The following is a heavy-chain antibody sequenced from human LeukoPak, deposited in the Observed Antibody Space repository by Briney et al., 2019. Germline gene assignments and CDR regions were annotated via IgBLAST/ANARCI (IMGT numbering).Heavy chain of an antibody. D-gene: IGHD3-22*01. V-gene: IGHV3-30*04. J-gene: IGHJ4*02. CDR1: GFTFSSYV. CDR2: VSYDGSN. Sequence: QTGGSLGLSCAASGFTFSSYVMHWVRQAPGKGLEWVAVVSYDGSNKNADSVKGRFTISRDNSRNTLYLQMNSLRTEDTAVYYCATQGRGSSGYYFDYWGQGTLVTVSS. CDR3: ATQGRGSSGYYFDY.